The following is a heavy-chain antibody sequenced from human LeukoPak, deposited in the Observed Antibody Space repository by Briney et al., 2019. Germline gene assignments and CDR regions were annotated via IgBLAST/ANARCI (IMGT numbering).Heavy chain of an antibody. D-gene: IGHD3-10*01. CDR3: ARDRYYIPDV. V-gene: IGHV3-74*03. CDR1: GFSFSSTW. Sequence: QPGGSLRLSCAASGFSFSSTWMHWVRQAPGKGLVWVSLINNDASSTTYADSVKGRFTISRDNAKNMVYLQMNSLRPEDTAVYYCARDRYYIPDVWGKGTTVTVSS. CDR2: INNDASST. J-gene: IGHJ6*04.